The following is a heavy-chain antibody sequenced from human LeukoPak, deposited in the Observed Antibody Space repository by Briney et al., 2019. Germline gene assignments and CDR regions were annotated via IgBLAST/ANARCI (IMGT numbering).Heavy chain of an antibody. Sequence: GGSLRLSCAASGFTFSSYAMSWVRQAPGKGLEWVSSISSSSSYIFYADSVKGRFTISRDNAKNSLYLQMNSLRAEDTAVYYCARGEYLADYGDYFDYWGQGTQVTVSS. CDR2: ISSSSSYI. V-gene: IGHV3-21*01. CDR1: GFTFSSYA. CDR3: ARGEYLADYGDYFDY. D-gene: IGHD4-17*01. J-gene: IGHJ4*02.